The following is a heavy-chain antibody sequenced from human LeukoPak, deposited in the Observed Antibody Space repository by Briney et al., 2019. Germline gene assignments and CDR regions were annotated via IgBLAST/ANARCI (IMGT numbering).Heavy chain of an antibody. V-gene: IGHV3-23*01. CDR2: ISARGDFT. CDR1: GFIFSNLA. J-gene: IGHJ4*02. D-gene: IGHD3-3*01. CDR3: SNGDHDFWSEQFDY. Sequence: PGGSLRLSCEGSGFIFSNLALSWVRQAPGKGLEWVSGISARGDFTSYADAVKGRFSISRDNSKSTLYLQMNSLTTDDTAVYYCSNGDHDFWSEQFDYWGQGNLVTVSS.